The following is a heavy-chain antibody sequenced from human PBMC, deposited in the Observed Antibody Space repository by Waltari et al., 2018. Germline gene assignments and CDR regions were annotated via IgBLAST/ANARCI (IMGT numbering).Heavy chain of an antibody. J-gene: IGHJ4*02. CDR2: IYWNDDK. CDR3: AHSFSSTADFDY. V-gene: IGHV2-5*01. CDR1: GFSLSTSGVG. Sequence: QITLKESGPTLVKPTQTLTLTCTFSGFSLSTSGVGVGWIRQPPGKALELLSLIYWNDDKRYSPSLKSRLTITKDTSKNQVVLTMTNMDPVDTATYYCAHSFSSTADFDYWGQGTLVTVSS. D-gene: IGHD6-13*01.